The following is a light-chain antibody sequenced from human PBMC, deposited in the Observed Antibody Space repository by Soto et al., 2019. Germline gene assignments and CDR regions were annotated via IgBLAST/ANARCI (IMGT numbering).Light chain of an antibody. CDR3: KQRSTWPLLT. CDR2: DAS. V-gene: IGKV3-11*01. Sequence: EIVLTQSPATLSLSPGERATLSCRASQSVSSYLAWYQQKPGQAPRLLIYDASNRATGIPARFSGSGSGTDFTLTISSLETEDFAVYYCKQRSTWPLLTFGGGTKVEIK. J-gene: IGKJ4*01. CDR1: QSVSSY.